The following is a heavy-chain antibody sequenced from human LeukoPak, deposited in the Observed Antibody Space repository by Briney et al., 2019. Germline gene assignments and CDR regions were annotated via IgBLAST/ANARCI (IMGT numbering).Heavy chain of an antibody. Sequence: SETLSLTCAVYGGSFSGYYWSWIRQPAGKGLEWIGRIYTSGSTNYNPSLKSRVTMSVDTSKNQFSLKLSSVTAADTAVYYCARSTYYYDSSGYYFGYYFDYWGQGTLVTVSS. D-gene: IGHD3-22*01. J-gene: IGHJ4*02. CDR2: IYTSGST. CDR1: GGSFSGYY. CDR3: ARSTYYYDSSGYYFGYYFDY. V-gene: IGHV4-59*10.